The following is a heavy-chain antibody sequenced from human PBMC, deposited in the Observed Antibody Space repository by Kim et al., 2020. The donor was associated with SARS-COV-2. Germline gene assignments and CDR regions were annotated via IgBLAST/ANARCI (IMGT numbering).Heavy chain of an antibody. D-gene: IGHD3-10*01. Sequence: GGSLRLSCAASGFTFSSYGMHWVRQAPGKGLEWVAVIWYDGSNKYYADSVKGRFTISRDNSKNTLYLQMNSLRAEDTAVYYCARDFPSEWFGTLYYYGMDVWGQGTTVTVSS. CDR2: IWYDGSNK. CDR1: GFTFSSYG. V-gene: IGHV3-33*01. CDR3: ARDFPSEWFGTLYYYGMDV. J-gene: IGHJ6*02.